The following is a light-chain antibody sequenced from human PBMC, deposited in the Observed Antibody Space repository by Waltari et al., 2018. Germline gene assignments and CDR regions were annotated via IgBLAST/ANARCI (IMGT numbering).Light chain of an antibody. J-gene: IGKJ1*01. Sequence: EIVLTQSPGTLSLSPGDPATLSCRASQSVGRSLVWYQQKPGQAPRLLIYDTYKRATGIPDRFSGSGSGTDFSLTISRLEPEDFAVYYCQKYDRLPATFGQGTKVEIK. V-gene: IGKV3-20*01. CDR2: DTY. CDR1: QSVGRS. CDR3: QKYDRLPAT.